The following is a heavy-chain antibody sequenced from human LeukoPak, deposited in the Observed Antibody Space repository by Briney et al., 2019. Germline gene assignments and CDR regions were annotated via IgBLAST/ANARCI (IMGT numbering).Heavy chain of an antibody. CDR1: GGSFSGYY. Sequence: SETLSLTCAVYGGSFSGYYWSWIRQPPGKGLEWIGEINHSGSTNYNPSLKSRVTISVDTSKNQFSLKVSSVTAADTAVYYCARGDCSSTICYSPMDVWGKGTTVTVSS. CDR3: ARGDCSSTICYSPMDV. D-gene: IGHD2-2*01. CDR2: INHSGST. V-gene: IGHV4-34*01. J-gene: IGHJ6*03.